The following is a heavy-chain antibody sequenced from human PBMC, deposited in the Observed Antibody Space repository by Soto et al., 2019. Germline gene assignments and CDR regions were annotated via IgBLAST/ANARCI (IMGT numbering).Heavy chain of an antibody. D-gene: IGHD2-8*02. CDR1: GFTFSNYW. Sequence: PGGSLRLSCAASGFTFSNYWMNWVRQAPGKGLEWVANIKQDGSEKYYVDSVKGRFTISRDNANNSLSLQMSSLRPEDTAVYYCATHPDTDVARLNWFDPWGQGTLVTVSS. V-gene: IGHV3-7*01. J-gene: IGHJ5*02. CDR3: ATHPDTDVARLNWFDP. CDR2: IKQDGSEK.